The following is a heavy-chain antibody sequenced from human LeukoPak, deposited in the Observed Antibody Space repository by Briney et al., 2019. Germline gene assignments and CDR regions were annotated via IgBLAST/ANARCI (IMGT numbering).Heavy chain of an antibody. Sequence: PSETLSLTCTVSGVSFSSYYWSWIRQPAGKGLEWIGRIYTSGSTNYNPSLTSRVTMSVDTSKNQFSLKLSSVTAADTAVYYCARERHTVTTDWGQGTLVTVSS. CDR3: ARERHTVTTD. J-gene: IGHJ4*02. CDR1: GVSFSSYY. V-gene: IGHV4-4*07. CDR2: IYTSGST. D-gene: IGHD4-17*01.